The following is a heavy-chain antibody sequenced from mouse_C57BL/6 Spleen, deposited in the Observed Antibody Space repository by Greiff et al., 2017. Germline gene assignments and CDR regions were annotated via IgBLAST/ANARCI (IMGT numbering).Heavy chain of an antibody. CDR1: GFSLTSYG. Sequence: VKLMESGPGLVAPSQSLSITCTVSGFSLTSYGVSWVRQPPGKGLEWLGVIWGDGSTTYHSALISRLSISKYNATSQFFSKLNSLQTDDTATYYGANTKQGYYAMDYWGQGTSVTVSS. CDR3: ANTKQGYYAMDY. J-gene: IGHJ4*01. V-gene: IGHV2-3*01. CDR2: IWGDGST.